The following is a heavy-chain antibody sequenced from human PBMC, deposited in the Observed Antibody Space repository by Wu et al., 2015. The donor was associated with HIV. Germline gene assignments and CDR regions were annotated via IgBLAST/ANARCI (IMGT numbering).Heavy chain of an antibody. D-gene: IGHD6-19*01. J-gene: IGHJ6*02. CDR1: GYTFTDYS. V-gene: IGHV1-18*04. CDR3: VRDLQWPTEYYHYYGMDV. Sequence: VQSGAEVKKPGASVKISCQASGYTFTDYSLHWVRQAPGQGLEWMGWINAYNGNTNYAQKVQGRVTMTTDTSTSTAYMELRSLRSDDTAMYYCVRDLQWPTEYYHYYGMDVWGQGTTVTVSS. CDR2: INAYNGNT.